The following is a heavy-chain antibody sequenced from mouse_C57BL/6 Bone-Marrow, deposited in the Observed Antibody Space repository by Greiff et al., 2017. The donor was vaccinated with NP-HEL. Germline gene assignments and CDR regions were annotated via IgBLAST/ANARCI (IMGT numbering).Heavy chain of an antibody. D-gene: IGHD1-1*01. Sequence: QVQLQQPGAELVRPGSSVKLSCKASGYTFTSYWMHWVKQRPIQGLEWIGNIDPSDSETHYNQKFKDKVTLTVDKSSSTAYMQLSSLTSEDSAVYYCARSGFITTVVEKNYYAMDYWGQGTSVTVSS. CDR1: GYTFTSYW. CDR2: IDPSDSET. V-gene: IGHV1-52*01. J-gene: IGHJ4*01. CDR3: ARSGFITTVVEKNYYAMDY.